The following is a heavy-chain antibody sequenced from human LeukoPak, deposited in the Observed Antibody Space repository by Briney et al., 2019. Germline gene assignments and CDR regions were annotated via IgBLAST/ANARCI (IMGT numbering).Heavy chain of an antibody. CDR3: AKTGGSGWFSDY. J-gene: IGHJ4*02. CDR2: ISGSGDST. CDR1: GFAFGSYA. V-gene: IGHV3-23*01. D-gene: IGHD6-19*01. Sequence: GGSLRLPCAVSGFAFGSYAMSWVRQAPGKGLEWVSAISGSGDSTYYADSVKGRFTISRDNSKNTLYLQMNSLRAEDTALYYCAKTGGSGWFSDYWGQGTLVTVSS.